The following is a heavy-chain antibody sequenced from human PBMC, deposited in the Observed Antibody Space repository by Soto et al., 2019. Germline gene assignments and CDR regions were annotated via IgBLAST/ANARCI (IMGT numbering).Heavy chain of an antibody. CDR2: IVPIYRTA. D-gene: IGHD6-13*01. Sequence: GASVKVSCKASGGTFSSYRINWVRQAPGQGLEWVGGIVPIYRTADYAQKFQGRVTITADESARTSYMELRSLKSQDTAVYYCVRDSGATLSSSWGQGTLVTVSS. J-gene: IGHJ4*02. CDR3: VRDSGATLSSS. V-gene: IGHV1-69*13. CDR1: GGTFSSYR.